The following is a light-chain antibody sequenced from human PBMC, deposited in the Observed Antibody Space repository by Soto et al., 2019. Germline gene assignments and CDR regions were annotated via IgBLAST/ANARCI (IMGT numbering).Light chain of an antibody. CDR1: SSDVGAYNY. CDR2: DVS. Sequence: QSALTQPRSVSGSPGQSVTISCTGASSDVGAYNYVSWYQQHPGKAPKLMIYDVSTRPSGVPDRFSGSKSGTTASLTISGLQAEDGADYYCCSYAGSPYVFGTGTKVTVL. V-gene: IGLV2-11*01. J-gene: IGLJ1*01. CDR3: CSYAGSPYV.